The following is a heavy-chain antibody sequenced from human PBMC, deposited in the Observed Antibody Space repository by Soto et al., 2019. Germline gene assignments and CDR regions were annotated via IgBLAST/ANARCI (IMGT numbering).Heavy chain of an antibody. CDR2: MHSGGSP. V-gene: IGHV3-53*01. J-gene: IGHJ2*01. D-gene: IGHD2-15*01. CDR3: ARGLTDIVVLVAGTLPPSYFDL. CDR1: GFTVSSKY. Sequence: EVQLVESGGGLIQPGGSLRLSCGASGFTVSSKYMSWVRQAPGKGLEWVSVMHSGGSPYYADSVKGRFTISRDNSKNTLYLQMNSLYAEDAAVYYCARGLTDIVVLVAGTLPPSYFDLWGRGTLVTVSS.